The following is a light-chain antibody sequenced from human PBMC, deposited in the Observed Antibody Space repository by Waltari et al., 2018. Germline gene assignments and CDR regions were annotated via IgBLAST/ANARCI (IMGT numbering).Light chain of an antibody. CDR1: TNNVGSYA. V-gene: IGLV1-36*01. CDR2: GQ. Sequence: QSALTQEASVSGTVGQKVTLSGRGNTNNVGSYAVGWYQQISHGAPKTVMFGQSLPSGIPDRFSGSRSGTTASLTIWGLQPEDEADYYCSTWDYSLNVHVFGGGTKVTVL. J-gene: IGLJ3*02. CDR3: STWDYSLNVHV.